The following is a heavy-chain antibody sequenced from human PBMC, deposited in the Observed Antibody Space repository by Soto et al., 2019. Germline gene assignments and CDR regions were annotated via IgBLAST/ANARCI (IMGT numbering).Heavy chain of an antibody. CDR2: IWYDGSNK. D-gene: IGHD3-22*01. CDR1: GFTFSSYG. J-gene: IGHJ6*02. CDR3: VRDPPYYYDSSGYYYGMDV. V-gene: IGHV3-33*01. Sequence: GGSLRLSCAASGFTFSSYGMHWVRQAPGKGLEWVAVIWYDGSNKYYADSVKGRFTISRDNSKNTLYLQMNSLRAEDTAVYYCVRDPPYYYDSSGYYYGMDVWGQGTTVTVSS.